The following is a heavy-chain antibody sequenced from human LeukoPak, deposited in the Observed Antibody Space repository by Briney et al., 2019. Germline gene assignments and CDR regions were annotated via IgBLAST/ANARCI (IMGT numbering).Heavy chain of an antibody. CDR2: IYYGGTT. V-gene: IGHV4-59*11. J-gene: IGHJ3*01. CDR3: ARLLDNDSSGYPDTFDV. CDR1: GGSINYHY. D-gene: IGHD3-22*01. Sequence: PSETLSLTCTVSGGSINYHYWSWIRQPPGKGLEWIGFIYYGGTTNYNPSLQSRITISVDTSKNHFSLKLTSVTAADTAVYYCARLLDNDSSGYPDTFDVWGQGTMVTVSS.